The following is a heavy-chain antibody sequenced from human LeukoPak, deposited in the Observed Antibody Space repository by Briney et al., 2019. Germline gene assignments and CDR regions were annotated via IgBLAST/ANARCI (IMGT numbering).Heavy chain of an antibody. CDR3: AGDRIAAVGYYYYYMDV. CDR2: IIPIFGTA. J-gene: IGHJ6*03. D-gene: IGHD6-13*01. V-gene: IGHV1-69*05. Sequence: ASVKVSCKASGGTFSSYAISWVRQAPGQGPEWMGGIIPIFGTANYAQKFQGRVTITTDESTSTAYMELSSLRSEDTAVYYCAGDRIAAVGYYYYYMDVWGKGTTVTVSS. CDR1: GGTFSSYA.